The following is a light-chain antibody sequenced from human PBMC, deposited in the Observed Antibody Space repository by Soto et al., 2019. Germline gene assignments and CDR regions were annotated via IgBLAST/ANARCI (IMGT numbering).Light chain of an antibody. CDR3: QKYSSVPV. CDR2: AAS. J-gene: IGKJ3*01. CDR1: QGIRNF. Sequence: DIQMTQSPTSLSASVGDRVTITCRASQGIRNFVAGYQQKPGKAPKLLIYAASTLQSGVPSRFSGSGSGTDFTLTINSLQPEDVATYSCQKYSSVPVFGPGTKVEIK. V-gene: IGKV1-27*01.